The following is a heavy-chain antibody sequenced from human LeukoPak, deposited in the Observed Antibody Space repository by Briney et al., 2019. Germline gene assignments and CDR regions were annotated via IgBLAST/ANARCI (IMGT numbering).Heavy chain of an antibody. CDR3: ARTRTYYDILAGYYRYYYYYGMDV. D-gene: IGHD3-9*01. J-gene: IGHJ6*02. CDR1: GGSFSGYY. Sequence: SETPSLTCAVYGGSFSGYYWSWIRQPPGKGLEWIGEINLSGSTNYNPSLKSRVTISVDTSKNQFSLKLSSVTAADTTVYYCARTRTYYDILAGYYRYYYYYGMDVWGQGTTVTVSS. V-gene: IGHV4-34*01. CDR2: INLSGST.